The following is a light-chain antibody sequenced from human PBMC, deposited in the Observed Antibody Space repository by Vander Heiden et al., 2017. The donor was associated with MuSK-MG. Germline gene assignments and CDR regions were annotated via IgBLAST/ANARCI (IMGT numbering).Light chain of an antibody. Sequence: QSALTQPASVSGSPGQSITISCTGTSSDVGGYNYVSWYQQHPGKAPKLMIYDVSNRPSGVSKRFSGSKSGNTASLTISGLQAEDEADYYCSSYTSSIPVVFGGGTKLTVL. CDR3: SSYTSSIPVV. J-gene: IGLJ2*01. CDR2: DVS. V-gene: IGLV2-14*01. CDR1: SSDVGGYNY.